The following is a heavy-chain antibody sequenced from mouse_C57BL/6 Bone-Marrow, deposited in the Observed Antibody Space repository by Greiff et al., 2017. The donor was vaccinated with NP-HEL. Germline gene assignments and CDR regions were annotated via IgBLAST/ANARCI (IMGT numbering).Heavy chain of an antibody. CDR2: IDPENGDT. CDR3: TGTVVGNFDY. V-gene: IGHV14-4*01. J-gene: IGHJ2*01. D-gene: IGHD1-1*01. Sequence: EVQLQQSGAELVMPGASVKLSCTASGFNIKDDYMHWVKQRPEQGLEWIGWIDPENGDTEYASKFQGKATITADTSSNTAYLQLSSLTSEDTAVYYCTGTVVGNFDYWGQGTTLTVSS. CDR1: GFNIKDDY.